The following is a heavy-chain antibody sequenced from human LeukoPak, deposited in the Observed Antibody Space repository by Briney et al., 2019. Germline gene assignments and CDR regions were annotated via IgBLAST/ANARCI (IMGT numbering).Heavy chain of an antibody. V-gene: IGHV4-39*01. J-gene: IGHJ4*02. CDR3: ARRLAAAGTVSFDY. D-gene: IGHD6-13*01. CDR1: GGSISSSSYY. Sequence: PSETLSLTCTVSGGSISSSSYYWGWIRQPPGKGLEWIGSIYYSGSTYYNPSLKSRVTISVDTSKNQFSLKLSSVTAADTAVYYCARRLAAAGTVSFDYWGQGTLVTVSS. CDR2: IYYSGST.